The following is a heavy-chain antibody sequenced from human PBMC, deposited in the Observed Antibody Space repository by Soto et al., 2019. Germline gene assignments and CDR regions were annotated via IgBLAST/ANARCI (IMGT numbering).Heavy chain of an antibody. CDR1: GFTFSTYA. V-gene: IGHV3-23*01. CDR2: ILPDETG. Sequence: DVNLLQSGGGSAQPGGSLRLSCATSGFTFSTYAMTWVRQVPGRGLQWVSTILPDETGFYTVSVKGRFTISRDNYRGIVYLQMNDLWVEYAAIDYCAKDRLPTSGQRFYFDSWGQGRLVTVSS. J-gene: IGHJ4*02. D-gene: IGHD2-15*01. CDR3: AKDRLPTSGQRFYFDS.